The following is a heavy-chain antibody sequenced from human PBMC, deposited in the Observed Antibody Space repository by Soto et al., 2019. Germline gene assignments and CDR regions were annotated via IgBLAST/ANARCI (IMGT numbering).Heavy chain of an antibody. J-gene: IGHJ5*02. V-gene: IGHV3-11*06. Sequence: GGSLRLSCAASGFTFSDYYMSWIRQAPGKGLEWVSYISGSSIYTNYAGSVKGRFTVSRDNAKNSLYLQMSSLRAEDTAVYYCARDRGVGQPAGWFDPWGQGTLVTVSS. CDR3: ARDRGVGQPAGWFDP. CDR2: ISGSSIYT. CDR1: GFTFSDYY. D-gene: IGHD3-10*01.